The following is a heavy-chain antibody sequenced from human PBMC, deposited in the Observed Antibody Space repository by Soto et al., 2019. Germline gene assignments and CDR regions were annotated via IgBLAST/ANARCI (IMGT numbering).Heavy chain of an antibody. Sequence: PGGSLRLSCAASGFTFSSYSMSWVRKAPGKGLEWVSAISGNGATTYYADSVKGRFTISRDNSKNTLYLQMSSLRAEDTAVYYCAKDRWGQWLDSFFDFWGQGTQVTVSS. CDR3: AKDRWGQWLDSFFDF. CDR2: ISGNGATT. V-gene: IGHV3-23*01. D-gene: IGHD6-19*01. J-gene: IGHJ4*02. CDR1: GFTFSSYS.